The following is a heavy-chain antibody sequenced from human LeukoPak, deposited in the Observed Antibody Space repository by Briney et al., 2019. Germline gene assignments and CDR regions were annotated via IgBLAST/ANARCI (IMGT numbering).Heavy chain of an antibody. D-gene: IGHD2-15*01. J-gene: IGHJ5*02. Sequence: ASVKVSCKASGYTFTSYGISWVRQAPGQGLEWMGWISAYNGNTNYAQKLQGRVTMTTDTSTSTAYMELRSLRSDDTAVYYCARDSDIVVAVAATSSNWFDPWGQGTLVTVSS. CDR3: ARDSDIVVAVAATSSNWFDP. CDR2: ISAYNGNT. CDR1: GYTFTSYG. V-gene: IGHV1-18*01.